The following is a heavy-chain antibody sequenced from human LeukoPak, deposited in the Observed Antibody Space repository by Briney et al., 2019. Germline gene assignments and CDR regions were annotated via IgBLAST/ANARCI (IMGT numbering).Heavy chain of an antibody. CDR3: AKRGGTYSYYYYMDV. J-gene: IGHJ6*03. V-gene: IGHV3-30*02. Sequence: QTGGSLRLSCVASGFTFTTYAMHWVRQAPGKGLEWVAFIQYDGNTKYYVDSVKGRFTISRDTSKNTLFLQMSSLRAADTAVYYCAKRGGTYSYYYYMDVWGKGTTVTVSS. CDR1: GFTFTTYA. CDR2: IQYDGNTK. D-gene: IGHD1-26*01.